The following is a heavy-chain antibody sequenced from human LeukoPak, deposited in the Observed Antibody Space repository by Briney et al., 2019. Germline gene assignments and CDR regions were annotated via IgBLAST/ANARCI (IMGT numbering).Heavy chain of an antibody. CDR1: GFTFSNCA. V-gene: IGHV3-64*01. Sequence: GGSLRLSCAASGFTFSNCAMNWVRQAPGKGLEYVSGISSNGGSTNYANSVKGRFTISRDNSKNTLYLQMGRLRAEDMAVYYCARDGGTYCGGDCYGDWGQGTLVTVSS. J-gene: IGHJ4*02. CDR2: ISSNGGST. CDR3: ARDGGTYCGGDCYGD. D-gene: IGHD2-21*02.